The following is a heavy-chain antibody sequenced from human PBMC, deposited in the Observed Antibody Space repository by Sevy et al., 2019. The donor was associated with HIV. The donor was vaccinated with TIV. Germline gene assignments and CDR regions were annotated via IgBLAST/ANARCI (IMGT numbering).Heavy chain of an antibody. Sequence: GESLKISCKGSGYSFTSYWIGWVRQMPGKGLEWMGIIYPGDSDTRYSPSFQGQVTISADKSISTAYLQWSSLKASDTDMYYCARHVDILTDRGGFDPWGQGTLVTVSS. CDR1: GYSFTSYW. J-gene: IGHJ5*02. CDR2: IYPGDSDT. CDR3: ARHVDILTDRGGFDP. V-gene: IGHV5-51*01. D-gene: IGHD3-9*01.